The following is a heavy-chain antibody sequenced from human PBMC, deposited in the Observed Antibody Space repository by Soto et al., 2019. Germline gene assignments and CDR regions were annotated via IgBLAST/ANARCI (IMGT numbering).Heavy chain of an antibody. D-gene: IGHD3-10*01. CDR1: GFTFDDYA. Sequence: GGSLRLSCAASGFTFDDYAMHWVRQAPGKGLEWVSGISWNSGSIGYADSVKGRFTISRDNAKNSLYLQMNSLRAEDTALYYCAKGMVRGVMNWFDPWGQGTLVTVSS. V-gene: IGHV3-9*01. J-gene: IGHJ5*02. CDR3: AKGMVRGVMNWFDP. CDR2: ISWNSGSI.